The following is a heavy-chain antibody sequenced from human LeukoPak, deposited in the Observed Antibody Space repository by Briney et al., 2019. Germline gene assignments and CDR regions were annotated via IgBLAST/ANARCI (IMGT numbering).Heavy chain of an antibody. J-gene: IGHJ5*02. CDR2: INHSGST. Sequence: PSETLSLTSAVYGGSFTGDYWSWIPPHPRKGLASIGEINHSGSTNYIPSLQSRVTISVHTSKNQVSLKLSSVTAADTAVYYCARVLVRQLVLSSWFDPWGQGTLVTVSS. V-gene: IGHV4-34*01. CDR3: ARVLVRQLVLSSWFDP. D-gene: IGHD6-13*01. CDR1: GGSFTGDY.